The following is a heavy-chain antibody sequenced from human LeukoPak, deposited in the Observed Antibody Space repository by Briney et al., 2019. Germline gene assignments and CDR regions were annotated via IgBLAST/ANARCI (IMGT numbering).Heavy chain of an antibody. CDR1: GGTFSSYT. J-gene: IGHJ2*01. CDR2: IIPILGIA. D-gene: IGHD6-19*01. CDR3: ARDVGVAVAANHWYFDL. V-gene: IGHV1-69*04. Sequence: SVKVSCKASGGTFSSYTISGVRQAPGQGLEWMGRIIPILGIANYAQKFQGRVTITADKSTSTAYMELSSLRSEDTAVYYCARDVGVAVAANHWYFDLWGRGTLVTVSS.